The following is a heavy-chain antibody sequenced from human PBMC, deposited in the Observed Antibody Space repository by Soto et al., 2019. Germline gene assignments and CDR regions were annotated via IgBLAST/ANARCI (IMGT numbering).Heavy chain of an antibody. J-gene: IGHJ4*02. CDR1: GYTFTSYA. D-gene: IGHD6-19*01. Sequence: QVQLVQSGAEVKKPGASVKVSCKASGYTFTSYAITWVRQAPGQGLEWVGWISAYNGNTSSAQKLQGGATMTTDTSTSTASMDLRSLRTDDTAVYYCAIDLGAGVVDDWGQGTLVTVSS. CDR3: AIDLGAGVVDD. CDR2: ISAYNGNT. V-gene: IGHV1-18*01.